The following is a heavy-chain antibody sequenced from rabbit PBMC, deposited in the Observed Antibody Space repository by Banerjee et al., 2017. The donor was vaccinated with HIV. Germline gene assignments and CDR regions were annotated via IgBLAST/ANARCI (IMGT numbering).Heavy chain of an antibody. Sequence: QQQLEESGGGLVKPEGSLTLSCTASGFSFSNKYVMCWVRQAPGKGLEWIACINTSTGNTVYATWAKGRFTISRTSSTTVALQMTSLTAADTATYFCARGNGGYEHAWGLWGQGTLVTVS. CDR3: ARGNGGYEHAWGL. CDR1: GFSFSNKYV. V-gene: IGHV1S45*01. CDR2: INTSTGNT. J-gene: IGHJ4*01. D-gene: IGHD1-1*01.